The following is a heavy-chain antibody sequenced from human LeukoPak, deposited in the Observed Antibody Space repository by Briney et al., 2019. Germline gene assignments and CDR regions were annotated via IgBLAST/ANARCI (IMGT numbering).Heavy chain of an antibody. J-gene: IGHJ4*02. CDR3: ARLGDTVMVTFGPVDY. CDR2: ISAYNGNT. Sequence: ASVKVSCKASGYTFTSYGISWVRQAPGQGLEWMGWISAYNGNTNYAQKLQGRVTMTTDTSTSTAYMELRSLRSDDTAVYYCARLGDTVMVTFGPVDYWGQGTLVTVSS. D-gene: IGHD5-18*01. V-gene: IGHV1-18*01. CDR1: GYTFTSYG.